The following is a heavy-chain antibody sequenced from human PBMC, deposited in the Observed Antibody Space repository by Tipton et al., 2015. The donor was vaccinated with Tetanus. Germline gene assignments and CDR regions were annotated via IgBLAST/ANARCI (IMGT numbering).Heavy chain of an antibody. J-gene: IGHJ4*02. CDR3: ARVLPVNRAG. D-gene: IGHD4-17*01. CDR1: GGSINSTDDY. CDR2: IYYSGSA. V-gene: IGHV4-30-4*01. Sequence: TLSLTCGVSGGSINSTDDYWSWARQPPGKGLEWIGYIYYSGSAYYKPSLKSRAAISVDASKNQFSLRLRSVTAADTAVYYCARVLPVNRAGWGQGTLVTVSS.